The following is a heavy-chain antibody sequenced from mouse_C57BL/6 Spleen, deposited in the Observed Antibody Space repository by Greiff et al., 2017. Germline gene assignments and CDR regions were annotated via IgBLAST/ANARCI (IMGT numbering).Heavy chain of an antibody. CDR2: ISDGGSYT. Sequence: EVQLVESGGGLVKPGGSLKLSCAASGFTFSSYAMSWVRQTPEKRLEWVATISDGGSYTYYPDNVKGRFSISRDNAKNNLYLQMSHLKSEDTAMYYCARGGDYYAIDYWGQGTSVTVSS. V-gene: IGHV5-4*01. J-gene: IGHJ4*01. CDR3: ARGGDYYAIDY. CDR1: GFTFSSYA.